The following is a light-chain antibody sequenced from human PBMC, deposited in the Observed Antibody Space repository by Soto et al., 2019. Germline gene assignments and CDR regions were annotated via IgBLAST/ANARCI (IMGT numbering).Light chain of an antibody. CDR2: KAS. J-gene: IGKJ1*01. Sequence: DIQMTQSPSTLSASVGDRVTITCRASQSISNWLAWYQQKPGKAPKLLIFKASTLESGDPSRFSGSGSGKEFALNISILQPDDFAAYHCQQYDTSPRTCGQGTKVGIK. CDR1: QSISNW. CDR3: QQYDTSPRT. V-gene: IGKV1-5*03.